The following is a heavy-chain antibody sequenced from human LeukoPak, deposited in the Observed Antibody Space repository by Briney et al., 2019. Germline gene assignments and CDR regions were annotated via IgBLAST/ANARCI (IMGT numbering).Heavy chain of an antibody. J-gene: IGHJ4*02. Sequence: PSETLSLTCAVSGGSISSGGYSWSWIRQPPGKGLEWIGYIYHGGNTYYNPSLKSRVTISVDRSKNQFSLKLTSVTAADTAVYYCSRSDVGTALDYWGQGTLVTVSS. CDR3: SRSDVGTALDY. V-gene: IGHV4-30-2*01. CDR1: GGSISSGGYS. D-gene: IGHD5-18*01. CDR2: IYHGGNT.